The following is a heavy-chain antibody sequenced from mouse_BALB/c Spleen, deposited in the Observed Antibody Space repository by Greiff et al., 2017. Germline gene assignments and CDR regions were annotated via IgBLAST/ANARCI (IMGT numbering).Heavy chain of an antibody. CDR3: ARLLQYYFDY. J-gene: IGHJ2*01. Sequence: VQLQQPGAELVKPGASVKLSCKASGYTFTSYWMHWVKQRPGQGLEWIGEINPSNGRTNYNEKFKSKATLTVDKSSSTAYMQLSSLTSEDSAVYYCARLLQYYFDYWGQGTTLTVSS. D-gene: IGHD2-12*01. V-gene: IGHV1S81*02. CDR2: INPSNGRT. CDR1: GYTFTSYW.